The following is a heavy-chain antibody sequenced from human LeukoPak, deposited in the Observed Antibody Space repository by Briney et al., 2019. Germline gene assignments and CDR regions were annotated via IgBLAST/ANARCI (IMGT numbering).Heavy chain of an antibody. J-gene: IGHJ3*02. CDR2: ISYDGSNK. V-gene: IGHV3-30*04. CDR1: GFTFSSYA. Sequence: GGSLRLSCAASGFTFSSYAMHWVRQAPGKGLEWVAVISYDGSNKYYADSVKGRFTISRDNSKNTLYLQMNSLRAEDTAVYYCARAGFSVYGAFDIWGQGTMVTVSS. D-gene: IGHD5/OR15-5a*01. CDR3: ARAGFSVYGAFDI.